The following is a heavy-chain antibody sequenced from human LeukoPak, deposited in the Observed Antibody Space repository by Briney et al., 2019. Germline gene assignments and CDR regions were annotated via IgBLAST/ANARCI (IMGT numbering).Heavy chain of an antibody. CDR1: GYTFTSYD. CDR3: ARVYAPAAPGGAFDI. J-gene: IGHJ3*02. Sequence: ASVKVSCKASGYTFTSYDINWVRRATGQGLEWMGWMNPISGNTGYAQKFQGRVTITRNTSISTAYMELSSLRSEDTAVYYCARVYAPAAPGGAFDIWGQGTMVTVSS. CDR2: MNPISGNT. D-gene: IGHD2-2*01. V-gene: IGHV1-8*03.